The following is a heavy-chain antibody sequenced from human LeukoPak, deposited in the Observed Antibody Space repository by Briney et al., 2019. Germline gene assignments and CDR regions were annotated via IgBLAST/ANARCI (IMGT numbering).Heavy chain of an antibody. D-gene: IGHD3-22*01. CDR3: AREVYYDSSVGGI. J-gene: IGHJ3*02. V-gene: IGHV3-20*04. Sequence: GGSLRLSCAASGFTFDDYGMRWVRRARGKGLEGVSGINGNGGSTGGADSVKGRFTISRDNAKNSLYLQMNSLRAEDTAVYYCAREVYYDSSVGGIWGQGTLVTVSS. CDR2: INGNGGST. CDR1: GFTFDDYG.